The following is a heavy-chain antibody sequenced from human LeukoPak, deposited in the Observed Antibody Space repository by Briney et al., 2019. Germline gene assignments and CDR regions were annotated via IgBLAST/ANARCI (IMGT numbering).Heavy chain of an antibody. D-gene: IGHD6-19*01. CDR2: ISGSGGST. CDR3: AKDRQQWLPLYYFDY. J-gene: IGHJ4*02. Sequence: GGTLRLSCAASGFTFSSYGMSWVRQAPGKGLEWVSAISGSGGSTYYADSVKGRFTISRDNSKNTLYLQMNSLRAEDTAVYYCAKDRQQWLPLYYFDYWGQGTLVTVSS. V-gene: IGHV3-23*01. CDR1: GFTFSSYG.